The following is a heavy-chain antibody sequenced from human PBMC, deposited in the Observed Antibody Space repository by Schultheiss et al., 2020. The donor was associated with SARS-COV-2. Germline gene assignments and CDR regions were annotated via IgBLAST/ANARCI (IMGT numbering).Heavy chain of an antibody. CDR1: GGSFSGYY. V-gene: IGHV4-34*01. Sequence: SQTLSLTCAVYGGSFSGYYWGWIRQPPGKGLEWIGSIYYSGSTYYNPSLKSRVTISVDRSKNQFSLKLSSVTAADTAVYYCARGGIPAAIRGWFDPWGQGTLVTVSS. D-gene: IGHD2-2*01. CDR2: IYYSGST. J-gene: IGHJ5*02. CDR3: ARGGIPAAIRGWFDP.